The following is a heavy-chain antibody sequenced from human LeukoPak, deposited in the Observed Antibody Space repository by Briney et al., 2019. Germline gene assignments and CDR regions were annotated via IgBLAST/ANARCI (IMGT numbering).Heavy chain of an antibody. J-gene: IGHJ4*02. D-gene: IGHD6-19*01. Sequence: ASVKVSCKASGYTFTSYDINWVRQATGQGLEWMGWMNPNSANTGYAQKFQGRVTMTRDTSISTAYMELSSLRSEDTAVYYCARAKALAVAGILGYWGQGTLVTVSS. CDR2: MNPNSANT. CDR1: GYTFTSYD. V-gene: IGHV1-8*01. CDR3: ARAKALAVAGILGY.